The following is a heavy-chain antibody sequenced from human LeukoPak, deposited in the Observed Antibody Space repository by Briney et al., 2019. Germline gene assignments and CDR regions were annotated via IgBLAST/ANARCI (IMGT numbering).Heavy chain of an antibody. CDR3: AGVVGATESDY. CDR2: IYYSGST. V-gene: IGHV4-59*01. J-gene: IGHJ4*02. D-gene: IGHD1-26*01. Sequence: PSETLSLTCTVSGGSISSYYWSWIRQPPGKGLEWIGYIYYSGSTNYNPSLKSRVTISVDTSKNQFSLKLSSVTAADTAVYYCAGVVGATESDYWGQGTLVTVSS. CDR1: GGSISSYY.